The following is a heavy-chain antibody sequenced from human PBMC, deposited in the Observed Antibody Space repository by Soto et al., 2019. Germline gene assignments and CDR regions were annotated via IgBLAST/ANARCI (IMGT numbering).Heavy chain of an antibody. CDR2: IYYSGST. Sequence: SETLSLTCTVSGGSISSGGYYWSWIRQHPGKGLEWIGYIYYSGSTYYNPSLKSRVTISVDTSKNQFSLKLSSVTAADTAVYYCARGPWFGESFVWFDPWGQGTLVTVSS. V-gene: IGHV4-31*03. J-gene: IGHJ5*02. D-gene: IGHD3-10*01. CDR3: ARGPWFGESFVWFDP. CDR1: GGSISSGGYY.